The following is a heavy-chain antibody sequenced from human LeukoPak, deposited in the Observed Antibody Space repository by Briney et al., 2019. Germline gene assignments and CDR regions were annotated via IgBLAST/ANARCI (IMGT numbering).Heavy chain of an antibody. CDR1: GYTFTGYY. Sequence: VASVKVSCKASGYTFTGYYMHWVRQAPGQGLEWMGWINPNSGGTNYAQKFQGRVTMTRDTSIGTAYMELSRLRSDDTAVYYCARVRRDYYDSSGYGLGAFDIWGQGTMVTVSS. CDR2: INPNSGGT. D-gene: IGHD3-22*01. J-gene: IGHJ3*02. V-gene: IGHV1-2*02. CDR3: ARVRRDYYDSSGYGLGAFDI.